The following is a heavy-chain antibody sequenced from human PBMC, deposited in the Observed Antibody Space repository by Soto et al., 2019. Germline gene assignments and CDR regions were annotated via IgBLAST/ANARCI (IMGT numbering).Heavy chain of an antibody. Sequence: EVQLVESGGGLIQPGGSLRLSCAASGFTVSSHYMSWVRQAPGKGLEWVSVIYSGGSTYYADSVKGRFTISRDNSKNTLYLQMNSLRAEDTAVYYCARGGYDFWSEYYFDYWGQGTLVTVSS. D-gene: IGHD3-3*01. CDR2: IYSGGST. J-gene: IGHJ4*02. CDR3: ARGGYDFWSEYYFDY. CDR1: GFTVSSHY. V-gene: IGHV3-53*01.